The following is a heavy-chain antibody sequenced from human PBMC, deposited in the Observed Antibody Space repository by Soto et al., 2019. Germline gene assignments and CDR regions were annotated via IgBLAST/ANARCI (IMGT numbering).Heavy chain of an antibody. J-gene: IGHJ3*02. V-gene: IGHV1-2*02. CDR1: GYPVTAYY. CDR3: ARGGGVGVAGSAAFDM. CDR2: INPATGAA. Sequence: QLHLVQSGAVVKKPGASVTVSCSASGYPVTAYYMHWVRQAPGRGLEWMGGINPATGAAKYTQTFQGRVNMTRDTAHETRVQELSGLKSEDTAVFYRARGGGVGVAGSAAFDMWGQGTLVTVSS. D-gene: IGHD3-3*01.